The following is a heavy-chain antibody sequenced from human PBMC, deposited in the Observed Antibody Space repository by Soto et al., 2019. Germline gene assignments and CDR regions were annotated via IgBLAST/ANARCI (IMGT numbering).Heavy chain of an antibody. V-gene: IGHV2-5*02. D-gene: IGHD1-7*01. Sequence: QITLRESGPTLVKPTQTLTLTCTFSGFSLGTSGESVGWIRQPPRKALEWLATLYWDGDKRYSPSLRSRLTISKDTSESQVVLTMTNMDAADTATYFCAHRKRTITVATYFDYWGLGSLVTVSS. CDR2: LYWDGDK. J-gene: IGHJ4*02. CDR1: GFSLGTSGES. CDR3: AHRKRTITVATYFDY.